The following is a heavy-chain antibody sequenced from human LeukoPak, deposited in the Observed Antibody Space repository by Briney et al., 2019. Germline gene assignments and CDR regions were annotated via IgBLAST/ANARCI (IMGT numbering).Heavy chain of an antibody. CDR2: ISGSGGST. J-gene: IGHJ4*02. D-gene: IGHD3-16*02. Sequence: GGPLRLSCAASGFTLSSYAMSWVRQAPGKGLEWVSAISGSGGSTYYADSVKGLFTISRDNSKNTLYLQMNSLRAEDTAVYYCAKDRLQLSLPDYYFDYWGQGTLVTVSS. CDR1: GFTLSSYA. V-gene: IGHV3-23*01. CDR3: AKDRLQLSLPDYYFDY.